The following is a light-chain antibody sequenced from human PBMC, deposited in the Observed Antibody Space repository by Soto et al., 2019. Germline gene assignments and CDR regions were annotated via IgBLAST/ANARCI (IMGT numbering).Light chain of an antibody. CDR1: SSDVGGYNY. CDR2: EVS. J-gene: IGLJ1*01. V-gene: IGLV2-14*01. Sequence: QSVLTQPASVSGSPGQSITISCTGTSSDVGGYNYVSWYQQHPGKAPKLMIYEVSNRPSGVSNPFSGSKSGNTASLTISGLQAEDEADYYCSSYTSSSTYVFGTGTKLTVL. CDR3: SSYTSSSTYV.